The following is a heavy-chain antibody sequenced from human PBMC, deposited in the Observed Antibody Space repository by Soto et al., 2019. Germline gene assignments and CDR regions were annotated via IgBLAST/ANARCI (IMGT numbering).Heavy chain of an antibody. D-gene: IGHD3-22*01. J-gene: IGHJ6*02. CDR3: ARHKYFDISGYPIYYYYGMDV. V-gene: IGHV5-51*01. Sequence: GESLKISCKGSGYSFTSYWIGWVRQMPGKGLEWVGIIYPGDSDTRYSPSFQGQVTISADKSISTAYLQWSSLKASDTAMYYCARHKYFDISGYPIYYYYGMDVWGQGTTVTVS. CDR2: IYPGDSDT. CDR1: GYSFTSYW.